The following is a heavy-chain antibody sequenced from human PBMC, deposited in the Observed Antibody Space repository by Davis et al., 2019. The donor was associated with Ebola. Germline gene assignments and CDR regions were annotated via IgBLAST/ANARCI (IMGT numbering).Heavy chain of an antibody. CDR3: ARDRGNWNYADFDY. CDR1: GFTFSSYG. CDR2: ISYDGSDK. V-gene: IGHV3-30*03. J-gene: IGHJ4*02. Sequence: PGGSLRLSCAASGFTFSSYGMHWVRQAPGKGLEWVAVISYDGSDKYYADSVKGRFTISRDNSKNTLYLQMNSLRAEDTAVYYCARDRGNWNYADFDYWGQGTLVTVSS. D-gene: IGHD1-7*01.